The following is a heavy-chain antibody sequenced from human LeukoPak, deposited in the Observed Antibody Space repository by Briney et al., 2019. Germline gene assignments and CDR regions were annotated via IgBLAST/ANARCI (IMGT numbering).Heavy chain of an antibody. Sequence: SETLSLTCTVSGGSISSYYWSWIRQPPGKGLEWIGYIYYSGSTNYNPSLKSRVTISVDTSKNQFSLKLSSVTAADTAVYYCARESMYSSSCFDYWGQGTLVTVSS. CDR3: ARESMYSSSCFDY. V-gene: IGHV4-59*12. D-gene: IGHD6-6*01. CDR2: IYYSGST. CDR1: GGSISSYY. J-gene: IGHJ4*02.